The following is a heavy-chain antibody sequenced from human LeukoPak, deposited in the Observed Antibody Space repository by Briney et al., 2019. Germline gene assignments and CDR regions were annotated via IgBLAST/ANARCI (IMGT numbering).Heavy chain of an antibody. J-gene: IGHJ4*02. V-gene: IGHV1-46*01. CDR1: GYTFTSYY. CDR2: INPSGGST. D-gene: IGHD3-3*01. Sequence: ASVKVSCKASGYTFTSYYMHWVRQAPGQGLEWMGIINPSGGSTSYAQKFQGRVTMTRDTSTSTVYMELSSLRSEDTAVYYCARDGGSPGDYYDFWSGYGFDYWGQGTLVTVSS. CDR3: ARDGGSPGDYYDFWSGYGFDY.